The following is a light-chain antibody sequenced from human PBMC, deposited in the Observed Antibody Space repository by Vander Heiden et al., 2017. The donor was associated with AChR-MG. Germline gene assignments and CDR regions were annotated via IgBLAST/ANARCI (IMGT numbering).Light chain of an antibody. Sequence: QAALTPPPSASGTPGQRVTVSCSGSRSNIGNNVVYWFQQVPRTAPKALIYRTNQRPSGVPDRFSGSKSDTSASLAISGRRSEDEADYYCASWDDSLSVWVFGGGTKLTVL. CDR3: ASWDDSLSVWV. CDR2: RTN. CDR1: RSNIGNNV. V-gene: IGLV1-47*01. J-gene: IGLJ3*02.